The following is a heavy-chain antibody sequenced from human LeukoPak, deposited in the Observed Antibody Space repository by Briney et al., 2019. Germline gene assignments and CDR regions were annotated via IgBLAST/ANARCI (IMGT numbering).Heavy chain of an antibody. CDR2: INPNSGGT. Sequence: GASVKVSCKASGYTFIGYYMHWVRQAPGQGLEWKGWINPNSGGTKYAQKFQGRVTMTRDTSISTGYMELSRLRSDDTAVYYCARVTGMEDQLLYDALDIWSQGTMVTVSS. J-gene: IGHJ3*02. CDR1: GYTFIGYY. V-gene: IGHV1-2*02. CDR3: ARVTGMEDQLLYDALDI. D-gene: IGHD1-26*01.